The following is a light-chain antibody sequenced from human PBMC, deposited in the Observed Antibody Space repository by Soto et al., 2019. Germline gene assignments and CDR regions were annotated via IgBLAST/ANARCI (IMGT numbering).Light chain of an antibody. CDR1: QTISSNH. CDR3: QQYVSWT. V-gene: IGKV3-20*01. CDR2: GTS. J-gene: IGKJ1*01. Sequence: EIVLTQSPGTLSASPGERATLSCRASQTISSNHLAWYQQKPGQAPSLLIYGTSSRATGIPDRFSGSGSGTDFTLTITRLEPEDSAIYYCQQYVSWTFGQGTKVEIK.